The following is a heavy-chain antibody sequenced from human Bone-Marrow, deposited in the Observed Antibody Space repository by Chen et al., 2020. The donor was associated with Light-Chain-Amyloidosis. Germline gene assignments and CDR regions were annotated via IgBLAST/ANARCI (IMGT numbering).Heavy chain of an antibody. CDR2: IYPDDSDA. D-gene: IGHD5-12*01. CDR1: GYTFPNYW. J-gene: IGHJ4*02. V-gene: IGHV5-51*01. CDR3: ARRRDGYNFDY. Sequence: GESLKISCKGSGYTFPNYWIGWVRQMPGKGLEWMGVIYPDDSDARYSPSFEGQVTISADKSITTAYLQWRSLKASDIAMYYCARRRDGYNFDYWGQGTLVTVSS.